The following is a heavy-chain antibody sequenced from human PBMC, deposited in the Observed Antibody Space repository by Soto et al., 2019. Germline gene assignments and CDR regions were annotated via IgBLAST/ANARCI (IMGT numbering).Heavy chain of an antibody. V-gene: IGHV4-4*02. D-gene: IGHD2-15*01. CDR2: IYHSGST. CDR1: GGSISSSNW. J-gene: IGHJ6*02. CDR3: ARGNCSGGSCYSGYYYGMDV. Sequence: SETLSLTCAVSGGSISSSNWWSWVRQPPGKGLEWIGEIYHSGSTNYNPSLKSRVTISVDKSTNQFSLKLSSVTAADTAVYYCARGNCSGGSCYSGYYYGMDVWGQGTTVTVSS.